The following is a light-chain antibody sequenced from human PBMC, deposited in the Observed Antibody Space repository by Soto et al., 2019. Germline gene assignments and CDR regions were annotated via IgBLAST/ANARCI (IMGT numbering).Light chain of an antibody. J-gene: IGLJ1*01. Sequence: QAVLTQSPSASASLGSSVKLTCTLSSGHSSYIIAWHQQQPGKAPRYLMNLEGSGSYNKGSGTPARFSGSSSGADRYLTISNPQSEDEADYYCETWDSNTRVFGTGTKLTVL. CDR3: ETWDSNTRV. CDR2: LEGSGSY. CDR1: SGHSSYI. V-gene: IGLV4-60*03.